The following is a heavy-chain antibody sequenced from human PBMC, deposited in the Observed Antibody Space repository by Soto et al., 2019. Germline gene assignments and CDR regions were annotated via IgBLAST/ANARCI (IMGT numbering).Heavy chain of an antibody. Sequence: SETLSLTCTVSGGSISSYYWSWIRQPPGKGLEWIGYIYYSGSTNYKPSLKSRVTISVDTSKNHFSLKRSSATAADTAVYYCASGGVVVAATNYYYYGMDVWGQGTTVTVSS. CDR3: ASGGVVVAATNYYYYGMDV. D-gene: IGHD2-15*01. CDR2: IYYSGST. J-gene: IGHJ6*02. V-gene: IGHV4-59*08. CDR1: GGSISSYY.